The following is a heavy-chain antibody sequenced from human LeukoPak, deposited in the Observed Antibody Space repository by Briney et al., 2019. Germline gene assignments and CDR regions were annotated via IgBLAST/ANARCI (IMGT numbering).Heavy chain of an antibody. CDR3: ARDFGIAAAPYDAFDI. V-gene: IGHV4-4*07. J-gene: IGHJ3*02. CDR2: IYNSGIT. Sequence: PSETLSLTCTVSGGSISSNYYWSWIRQPAGKGLEYIGRIYNSGITNYNPSLKSRVTISVDTSKNQFSLKLGSVTAADTAVYYCARDFGIAAAPYDAFDIWGQGTMVTVSS. CDR1: GGSISSNYY. D-gene: IGHD6-13*01.